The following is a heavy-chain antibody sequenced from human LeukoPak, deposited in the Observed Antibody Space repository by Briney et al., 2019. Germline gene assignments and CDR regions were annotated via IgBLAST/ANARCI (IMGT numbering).Heavy chain of an antibody. CDR3: AKDLCSNYVFYYYGMDV. D-gene: IGHD4-11*01. J-gene: IGHJ6*02. Sequence: GGSLTLPCAACGLTFSGYDMSGVRHAPGKGREWVLDISGSGGSTYYADSVKGLFTIFRDNSKNTVHLQMNGLRAEDTAVYYCAKDLCSNYVFYYYGMDVWGQGTTVTVSS. CDR1: GLTFSGYD. CDR2: ISGSGGST. V-gene: IGHV3-23*01.